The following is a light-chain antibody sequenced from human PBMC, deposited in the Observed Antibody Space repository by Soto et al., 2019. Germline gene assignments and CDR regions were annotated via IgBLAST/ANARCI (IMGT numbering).Light chain of an antibody. CDR2: EVS. CDR3: MQSTQLPPT. CDR1: HSLLHITGETF. V-gene: IGKV2D-29*02. Sequence: DVVMTQTPLSLSVAPGQPTSTSCNSSHSLLHITGETFLFWYLQKPGQSPQLLIYEVSTRVSGVPDRFSGSGSGTDFTLEISRVETDDVGIYYCMQSTQLPPTFGQGTRLENK. J-gene: IGKJ5*01.